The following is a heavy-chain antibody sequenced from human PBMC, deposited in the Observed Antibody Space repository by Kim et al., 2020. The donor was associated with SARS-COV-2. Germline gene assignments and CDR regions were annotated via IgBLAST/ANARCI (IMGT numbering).Heavy chain of an antibody. CDR2: INAGNGNT. V-gene: IGHV1-3*01. Sequence: ASVKVSCKASGYTFTSYAMHWVRQAPGQRLEWMGWINAGNGNTKYSQKFQGRVTITRDTSASTAYMELSSLRSEDTAVYYCARDTDYYGSGSYYNRAYGMDVWGQGTTVTVSS. CDR1: GYTFTSYA. CDR3: ARDTDYYGSGSYYNRAYGMDV. D-gene: IGHD3-10*01. J-gene: IGHJ6*02.